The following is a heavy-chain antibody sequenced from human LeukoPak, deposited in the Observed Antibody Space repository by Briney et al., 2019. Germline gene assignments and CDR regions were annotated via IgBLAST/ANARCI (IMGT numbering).Heavy chain of an antibody. D-gene: IGHD5-24*01. V-gene: IGHV4-34*01. CDR2: INHSGST. J-gene: IGHJ4*02. Sequence: SETLSLTCAVYGGSFSGYYWSWIRQPPGKGLEWIGEINHSGSTNYNPSLKSRVTISVDTSKNQFSLKLSSVTAADTAVYYCARVGVEMATKPVPPGGEYYFDYWGQGTLVTVSS. CDR1: GGSFSGYY. CDR3: ARVGVEMATKPVPPGGEYYFDY.